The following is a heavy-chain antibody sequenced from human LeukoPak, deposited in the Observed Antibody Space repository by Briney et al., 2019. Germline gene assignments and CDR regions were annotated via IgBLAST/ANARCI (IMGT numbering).Heavy chain of an antibody. V-gene: IGHV3-11*01. Sequence: GGSLRLSCAASGFTFSSYWMSWIRQAPGKGLEWVSYISSSGSTIYYADSVKGRFTISRDNAKNSLYLQMNSLRAEDTAVYYCASPNPYDYVWGSLGAFDIWGQGTMVTVSS. CDR2: ISSSGSTI. CDR3: ASPNPYDYVWGSLGAFDI. J-gene: IGHJ3*02. CDR1: GFTFSSYW. D-gene: IGHD3-16*01.